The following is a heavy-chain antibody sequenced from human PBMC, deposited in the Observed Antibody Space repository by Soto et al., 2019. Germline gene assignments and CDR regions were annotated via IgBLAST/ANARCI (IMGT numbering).Heavy chain of an antibody. CDR1: GYSFTSYW. D-gene: IGHD1-7*01. CDR3: ARHGETGTPVSAFDY. J-gene: IGHJ4*02. Sequence: GESLKISCKGSGYSFTSYWIGWVRQMPGKGLEWMGIIYPGDSDTRYSPSFQGQVTISADKSISTAYLQWSSLKASDTAMYYCARHGETGTPVSAFDYWGQGTLVTVSS. CDR2: IYPGDSDT. V-gene: IGHV5-51*01.